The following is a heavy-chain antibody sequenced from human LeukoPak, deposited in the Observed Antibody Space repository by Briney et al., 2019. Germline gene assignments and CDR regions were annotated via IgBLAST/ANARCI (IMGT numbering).Heavy chain of an antibody. J-gene: IGHJ5*02. CDR3: ARLNVVVTAINP. D-gene: IGHD2-21*02. CDR1: GGSISSGSYY. CDR2: INHSGST. V-gene: IGHV4-39*07. Sequence: PSETLSLTCTVSGGSISSGSYYWSWIRQPPGKGLEWIGEINHSGSTNYNPSLKSRVTISVDTSKNQFSLKLSSVTAADTAVYYCARLNVVVTAINPWGQGTLVTVSS.